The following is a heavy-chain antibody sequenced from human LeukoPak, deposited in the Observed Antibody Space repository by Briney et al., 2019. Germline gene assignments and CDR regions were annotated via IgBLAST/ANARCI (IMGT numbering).Heavy chain of an antibody. CDR1: GFTFSSYS. Sequence: GGFLRLSCAASGFTFSSYSMNWVRQAPGQGLEWVSSISGSSSYIYYADSVKGRFTISRDNAKNSLYLQMNSLRAEDTAVYYCARGRLGRAAAFDYWGQGTLVTVSS. J-gene: IGHJ4*02. V-gene: IGHV3-21*01. D-gene: IGHD6-13*01. CDR3: ARGRLGRAAAFDY. CDR2: ISGSSSYI.